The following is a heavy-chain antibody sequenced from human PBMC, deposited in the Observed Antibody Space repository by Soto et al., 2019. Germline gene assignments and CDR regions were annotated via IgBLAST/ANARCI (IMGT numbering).Heavy chain of an antibody. CDR3: AKDRERDAWYEDY. CDR2: ISGSDGST. CDR1: GVNFSRYA. Sequence: PGGSLILSYVSSGVNFSRYAMTLVRQAPGKGLEWVSVISGSDGSTYYAHSVKGRFTISRDNSKNTLYLQMNSLRAEDTAVYYCAKDRERDAWYEDYWGQGTLVTVSS. D-gene: IGHD6-13*01. V-gene: IGHV3-23*01. J-gene: IGHJ4*02.